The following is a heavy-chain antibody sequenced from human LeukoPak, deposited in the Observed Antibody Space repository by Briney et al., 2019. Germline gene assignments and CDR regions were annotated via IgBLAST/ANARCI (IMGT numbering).Heavy chain of an antibody. CDR3: AKHQLRSNDY. CDR1: GFTFSSHS. D-gene: IGHD4-17*01. CDR2: ISYDGTNI. Sequence: GRSLRLSCAASGFTFSSHSMHWVRQAPGKGLEWVAVISYDGTNIHYADSVKGRFTISRDNSKNTLYLHMNSLRTEDTAIYYCAKHQLRSNDYWGQGTLVTVSS. J-gene: IGHJ4*02. V-gene: IGHV3-30-3*02.